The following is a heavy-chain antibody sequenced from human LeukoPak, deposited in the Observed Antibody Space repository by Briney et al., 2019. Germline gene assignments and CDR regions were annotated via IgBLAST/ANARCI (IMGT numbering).Heavy chain of an antibody. J-gene: IGHJ3*02. D-gene: IGHD2-15*01. CDR1: GYSFTSYW. V-gene: IGHV5-51*03. CDR3: ARGAFGSKRDRAFDI. CDR2: IYPGDSDT. Sequence: KPGESLKISCKGSGYSFTSYWIGWVRQMPGKGLEWMGIIYPGDSDTRYSPSFQGQVTISADKSISTAYLQWSSLKASDTAMYYCARGAFGSKRDRAFDIWGQGTMVTVSS.